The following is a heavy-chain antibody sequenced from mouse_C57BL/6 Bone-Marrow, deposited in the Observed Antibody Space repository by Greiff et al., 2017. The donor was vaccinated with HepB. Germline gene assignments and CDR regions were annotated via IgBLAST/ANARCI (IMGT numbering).Heavy chain of an antibody. CDR3: ARWEGNWVYYAMDY. J-gene: IGHJ4*01. Sequence: QVQLQQSGPELVKPGASVKISCKASGYAFSSSWMNWVKQRPGKGLEWIGRIYPGDGDTNYNGKFKGKATLTADKFSSTAYMQLSSLTSEDSAVYFCARWEGNWVYYAMDYWGQGTSVTVSS. V-gene: IGHV1-82*01. D-gene: IGHD4-1*02. CDR2: IYPGDGDT. CDR1: GYAFSSSW.